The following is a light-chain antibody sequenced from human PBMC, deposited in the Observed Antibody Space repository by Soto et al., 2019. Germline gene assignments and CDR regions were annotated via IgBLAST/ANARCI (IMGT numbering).Light chain of an antibody. CDR2: GVS. V-gene: IGKV3-20*01. CDR1: QSISHKY. Sequence: EIVLTQSPGTLSLSPGERATLSCRTSQSISHKYLAWYQQKPGQAPRLLIHGVSSRATGIPDRFSGSGSGTDFTLIINTLEPEDFAVYYCQLYSGSPWTVGQGTKVEIK. J-gene: IGKJ1*01. CDR3: QLYSGSPWT.